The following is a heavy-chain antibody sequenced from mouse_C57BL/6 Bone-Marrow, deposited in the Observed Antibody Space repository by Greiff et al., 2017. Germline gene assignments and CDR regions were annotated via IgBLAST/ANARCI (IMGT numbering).Heavy chain of an antibody. Sequence: QVQLQQSGAELVKPGASVKLSCTASGYTFTSYWMHWVKQRPGQGLEWIGVIDPYGSYTNYNQKFKGKATLTVDTSSSTAYMQLSSLTSEDSAVQDCARGGGWLPSGIAYGGQGTVVTVSA. J-gene: IGHJ3*01. CDR3: ARGGGWLPSGIAY. D-gene: IGHD2-3*01. CDR2: IDPYGSYT. CDR1: GYTFTSYW. V-gene: IGHV1-59*01.